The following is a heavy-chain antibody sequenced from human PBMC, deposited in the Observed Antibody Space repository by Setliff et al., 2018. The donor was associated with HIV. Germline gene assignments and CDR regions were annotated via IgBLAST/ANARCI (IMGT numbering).Heavy chain of an antibody. Sequence: LRLSCAASGFTFSSYSMNWVRQAPGKGLEWVSAISSGGEIMFYADSVKGRFTISRGNSKNTLYLQMISLRADDTAVYYCARYRAAAVTWYFDLWGRGTLVTVSS. CDR2: ISSGGEIM. D-gene: IGHD6-13*01. CDR1: GFTFSSYS. V-gene: IGHV3-23*01. J-gene: IGHJ2*01. CDR3: ARYRAAAVTWYFDL.